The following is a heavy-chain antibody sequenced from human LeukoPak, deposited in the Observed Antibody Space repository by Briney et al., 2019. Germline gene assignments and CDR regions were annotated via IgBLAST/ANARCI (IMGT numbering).Heavy chain of an antibody. CDR2: ISYDGSNK. CDR3: AKEKNAWGSSVGVNFDY. Sequence: GGSLRLSCAASGFTFSSYGMHWVRQAPGKGLEWVAVISYDGSNKYYADSVKGRFTISRDNSKNTLYLQMNSLRAEDTAVYYCAKEKNAWGSSVGVNFDYWGQGTLVTVSS. D-gene: IGHD3-16*01. J-gene: IGHJ4*02. CDR1: GFTFSSYG. V-gene: IGHV3-30*18.